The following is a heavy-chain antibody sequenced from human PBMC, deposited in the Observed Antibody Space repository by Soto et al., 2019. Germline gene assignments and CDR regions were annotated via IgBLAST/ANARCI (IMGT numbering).Heavy chain of an antibody. CDR3: TNFNGDFDL. CDR1: GGSISSYY. D-gene: IGHD3-10*01. J-gene: IGHJ2*01. CDR2: IYYTGST. V-gene: IGHV4-59*08. Sequence: QVQLQESGPGLVKPSETLSLTCTVSGGSISSYYWSWIRQPPGKGLEWIGYIYYTGSTNYNPPLKSRVTLSVDTARTRFSLQLSSVTAADTAVYYCTNFNGDFDLWGRGTLVTVSS.